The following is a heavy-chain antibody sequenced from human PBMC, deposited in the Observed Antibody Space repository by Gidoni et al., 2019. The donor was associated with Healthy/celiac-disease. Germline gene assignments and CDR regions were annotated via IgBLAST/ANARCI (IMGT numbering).Heavy chain of an antibody. Sequence: QLQLQESGPGLVKPSETLSLTCTVSGGSISSSSYYWGWIRQPPGKGLEWIGSIYYSGSTYYNPSLKSRVTISVDTSKNQFSLKLSSVTAADTAVYYCVVATVVHNWFDPWGQGTLVTVSS. V-gene: IGHV4-39*07. D-gene: IGHD4-17*01. CDR2: IYYSGST. J-gene: IGHJ5*02. CDR1: GGSISSSSYY. CDR3: VVATVVHNWFDP.